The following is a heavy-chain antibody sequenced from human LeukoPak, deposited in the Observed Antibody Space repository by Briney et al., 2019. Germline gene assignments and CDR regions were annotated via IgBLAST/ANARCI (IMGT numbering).Heavy chain of an antibody. CDR2: IYTSGST. D-gene: IGHD2-2*01. V-gene: IGHV4-61*02. J-gene: IGHJ4*02. Sequence: SETLSLTCTVSGGSISSGSYYWSWIRQPAGKGLEWIGRIYTSGSTNYNPSLKSRVTISVDTSKNQFSLKLRSVTAADTAVYYCASHCSSTSCYGTDYWGQGTLVTVSS. CDR1: GGSISSGSYY. CDR3: ASHCSSTSCYGTDY.